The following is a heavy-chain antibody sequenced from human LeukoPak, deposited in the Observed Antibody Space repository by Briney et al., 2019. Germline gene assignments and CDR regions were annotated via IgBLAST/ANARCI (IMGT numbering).Heavy chain of an antibody. J-gene: IGHJ4*02. CDR2: ISSSSSTI. Sequence: GGSLRLSCAASGFTFSSYSMNWVRQAPGKGLEWVSYISSSSSTIYYADSVKGRFTISRDNAKNSLYLQMNSLRAEDTAAYYCATAPLYSSWYGASRDYWGQGTLVTVSS. D-gene: IGHD6-13*01. V-gene: IGHV3-48*04. CDR1: GFTFSSYS. CDR3: ATAPLYSSWYGASRDY.